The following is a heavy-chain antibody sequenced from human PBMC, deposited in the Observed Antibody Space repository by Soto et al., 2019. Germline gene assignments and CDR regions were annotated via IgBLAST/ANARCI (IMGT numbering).Heavy chain of an antibody. CDR2: MNPTSGNT. CDR1: GYTFTSYD. D-gene: IGHD3-22*01. Sequence: ASVKVSCKASGYTFTSYDINWVRQATGQGLEWMGWMNPTSGNTGYAQKFPGRVTMTRNTSISTAYMELSSLRSEDTAVYYCARGRYFGIVAGTHQNYFYYWCQGTLVTVSP. CDR3: ARGRYFGIVAGTHQNYFYY. V-gene: IGHV1-8*01. J-gene: IGHJ4*02.